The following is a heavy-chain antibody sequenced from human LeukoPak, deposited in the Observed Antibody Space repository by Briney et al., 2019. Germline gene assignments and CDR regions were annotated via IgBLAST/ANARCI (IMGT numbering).Heavy chain of an antibody. D-gene: IGHD3-22*01. J-gene: IGHJ6*03. V-gene: IGHV3-74*01. Sequence: PGGSLRLSCAASGFTFSSYWMHWVRQAPGKGLVWVSRINTDGSSTSYADSVGGRFTISRDNDKNTLYLQMNSLRAEDTAVYYCARGLWGQYYYDSSGNYYMDVWGKGTTVTVSS. CDR1: GFTFSSYW. CDR2: INTDGSST. CDR3: ARGLWGQYYYDSSGNYYMDV.